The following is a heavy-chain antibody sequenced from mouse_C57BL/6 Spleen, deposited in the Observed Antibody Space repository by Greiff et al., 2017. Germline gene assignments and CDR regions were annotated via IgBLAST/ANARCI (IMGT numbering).Heavy chain of an antibody. V-gene: IGHV1-69*01. J-gene: IGHJ3*01. D-gene: IGHD1-1*01. CDR3: AVLRSFAY. Sequence: VQLQQSGAELVMPGASVKLSCKVSGYTFTSYWMHWVKQRPGQGLEWIGEIDPSDSYTNYNQKFKGKSTLTVDKSSSTAYMQLSSLTSEDSAVYYCAVLRSFAYWGQGTLVTVSA. CDR1: GYTFTSYW. CDR2: IDPSDSYT.